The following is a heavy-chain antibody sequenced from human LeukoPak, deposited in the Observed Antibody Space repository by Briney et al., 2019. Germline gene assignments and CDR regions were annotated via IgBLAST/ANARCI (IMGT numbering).Heavy chain of an antibody. CDR2: INSDGSST. CDR3: ARRGSVQAIDP. CDR1: GFTFSSSW. Sequence: GGSLRLSCVASGFTFSSSWMHWVRQAPGKGLVWVSRINSDGSSTTYADSVKGRFTVSRDSAKNTLYLQMNSLRVEDTAVYYCARRGSVQAIDPWGHGTLVTVSS. J-gene: IGHJ5*02. D-gene: IGHD1-26*01. V-gene: IGHV3-74*03.